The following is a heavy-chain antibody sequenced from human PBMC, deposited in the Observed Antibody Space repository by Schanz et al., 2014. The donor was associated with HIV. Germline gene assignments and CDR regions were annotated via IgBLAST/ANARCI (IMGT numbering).Heavy chain of an antibody. CDR1: GFTFSKYG. J-gene: IGHJ1*01. D-gene: IGHD6-19*01. V-gene: IGHV3-30*18. CDR3: AKDPYQGSSGWLD. CDR2: ISKDGSDK. Sequence: QVQLVESGGGVVQPGRSPTLSCAASGFTFSKYGMHWVRQAPGKGLEWVAAISKDGSDKYYTDSVKGRFTISRDNSNNTLYLQMHSLRAEDTAVYYCAKDPYQGSSGWLDWGQGTLVTVSS.